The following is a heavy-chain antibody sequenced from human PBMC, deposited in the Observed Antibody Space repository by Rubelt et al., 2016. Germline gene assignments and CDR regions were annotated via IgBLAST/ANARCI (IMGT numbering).Heavy chain of an antibody. CDR2: INHSGST. CDR3: ARGGREKNPTVTTLCDY. D-gene: IGHD4-17*01. J-gene: IGHJ4*02. Sequence: QLQLQESGPGLVKPSETPSLTCTVSGGSISSSSYYWGWIRQPPGKGLEWIGEINHSGSTNYNPSLKSRVTISLDTSKNQFSLKLSSVTAADTAVYYCARGGREKNPTVTTLCDYWGQGTLVTVSS. CDR1: GGSISSSSYY. V-gene: IGHV4-39*07.